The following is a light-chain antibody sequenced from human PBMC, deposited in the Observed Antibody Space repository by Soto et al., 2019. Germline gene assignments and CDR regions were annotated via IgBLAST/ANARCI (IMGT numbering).Light chain of an antibody. CDR1: SSDFGVYKF. Sequence: QSALTQPRSVSGSPGQSVTISCTGTSSDFGVYKFVSWYQQHPGKAPKLIIYDVSKRPSGVPDRFSGSKSGNTASLTISGLQADDETDYYCCSYAGNYRVFGGGTKLTVL. V-gene: IGLV2-11*01. J-gene: IGLJ2*01. CDR3: CSYAGNYRV. CDR2: DVS.